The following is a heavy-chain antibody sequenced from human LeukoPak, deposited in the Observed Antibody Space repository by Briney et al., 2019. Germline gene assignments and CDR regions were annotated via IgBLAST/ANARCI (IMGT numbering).Heavy chain of an antibody. J-gene: IGHJ4*02. CDR2: ISSSSSYI. Sequence: GGSLRLSCAPSGFSFSSYSMNWVRQAPGKGLEWVSSISSSSSYIYYADSVKGRFTISRDNAKNSLYLEMNSLRAEDTAVYYCASSTYSSGWYGAPSVEYCGQGTLVTVSS. D-gene: IGHD6-19*01. CDR1: GFSFSSYS. CDR3: ASSTYSSGWYGAPSVEY. V-gene: IGHV3-21*01.